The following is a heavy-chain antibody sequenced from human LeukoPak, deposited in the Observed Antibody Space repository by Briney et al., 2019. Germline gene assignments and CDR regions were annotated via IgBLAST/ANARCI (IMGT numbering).Heavy chain of an antibody. D-gene: IGHD6-13*01. J-gene: IGHJ5*02. Sequence: SETLSLTCTVSGGSISSSSYYWGWIRQPPGKGLEWIGSIYYSGSTYYNPSLKSRVTISVDTSKNQFSLKLSSVTAADTAVYYCARGPDDSSWYWFDPWGQGTLVTVSS. CDR3: ARGPDDSSWYWFDP. V-gene: IGHV4-39*07. CDR2: IYYSGST. CDR1: GGSISSSSYY.